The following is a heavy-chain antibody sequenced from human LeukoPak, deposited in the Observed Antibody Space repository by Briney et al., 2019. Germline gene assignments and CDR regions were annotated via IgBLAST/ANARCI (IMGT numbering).Heavy chain of an antibody. Sequence: GASVKVSCKASGYTFTGYYMHWVRQAPGQGHEWMGWINPNSGGTNYAQKFQGWVTMTSDTSISTAYMELSRLRSDDTAVYYCARAVGGIDYGDPQGYYYGMDVWGQGTTVTVSS. CDR3: ARAVGGIDYGDPQGYYYGMDV. J-gene: IGHJ6*02. CDR1: GYTFTGYY. V-gene: IGHV1-2*04. CDR2: INPNSGGT. D-gene: IGHD4-17*01.